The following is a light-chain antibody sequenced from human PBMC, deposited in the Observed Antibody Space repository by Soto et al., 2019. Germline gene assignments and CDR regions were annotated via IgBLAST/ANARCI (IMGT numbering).Light chain of an antibody. CDR2: TLS. CDR3: MQRIEFPWT. CDR1: RSLLDSDDGKTY. Sequence: DIVMTQTPLSLPVAPGEPASISCRSSRSLLDSDDGKTYLDWYLQKPGQSPQLLIYTLSYRASXVXDXXSGSGSRTDFTLKISRVEAEDVGVYYCMQRIEFPWTFGQGTRVELK. J-gene: IGKJ1*01. V-gene: IGKV2-40*01.